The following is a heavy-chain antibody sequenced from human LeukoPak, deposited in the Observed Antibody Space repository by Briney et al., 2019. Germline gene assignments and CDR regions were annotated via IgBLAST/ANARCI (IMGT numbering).Heavy chain of an antibody. Sequence: SVKVSCKASGGTFSSYAISWVRQAPGQGLEWMGRIIPILGIANYAQKFQGRVTITADKSTSTAYMELSSLRSEDTAVYYCARGRISIAAAGSDYWGQGTLVTVSS. J-gene: IGHJ4*02. CDR2: IIPILGIA. CDR1: GGTFSSYA. V-gene: IGHV1-69*04. CDR3: ARGRISIAAAGSDY. D-gene: IGHD6-13*01.